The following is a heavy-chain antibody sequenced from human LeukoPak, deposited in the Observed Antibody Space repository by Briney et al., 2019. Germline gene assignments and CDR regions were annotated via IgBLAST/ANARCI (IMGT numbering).Heavy chain of an antibody. D-gene: IGHD6-13*01. V-gene: IGHV4-59*01. CDR1: GGSISSYY. CDR2: IYYSGST. Sequence: SETLSLTCTVSGGSISSYYWTWIRQPPGKGLEWIGNIYYSGSTNYNPSLKSRVTISVDTSKNQFSLKLSSVTAADTAVYYCARVSSSWYPNYYYGMDVWGQGTTVTVSS. J-gene: IGHJ6*02. CDR3: ARVSSSWYPNYYYGMDV.